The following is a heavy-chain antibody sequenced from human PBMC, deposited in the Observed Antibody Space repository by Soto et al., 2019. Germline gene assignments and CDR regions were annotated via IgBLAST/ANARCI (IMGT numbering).Heavy chain of an antibody. V-gene: IGHV4-30-4*01. J-gene: IGHJ6*02. Sequence: SETLSLTCTVSGGSISSGDYYWSRIRQPPGKGLEWIGYIYYSGSTYYNPSLKSRLTISVDTSKNLFSLKLSSVTAADTAVYYCARVNYDSSGYYYGMDVWGQGTTVTVSS. D-gene: IGHD3-22*01. CDR1: GGSISSGDYY. CDR3: ARVNYDSSGYYYGMDV. CDR2: IYYSGST.